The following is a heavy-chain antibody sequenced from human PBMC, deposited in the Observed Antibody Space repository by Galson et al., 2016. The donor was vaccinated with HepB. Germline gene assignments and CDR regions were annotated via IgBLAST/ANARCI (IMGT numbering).Heavy chain of an antibody. V-gene: IGHV3-11*01. J-gene: IGHJ4*02. D-gene: IGHD6-6*01. CDR2: ISNTGNTI. CDR1: GLPFSDSY. Sequence: SLRLSCAASGLPFSDSYLSWIRQAPGKGLEWISYISNTGNTIYYADSVKGRFTISRDNAKNSVYLQMNALRADDTAVYYCATQLVLTIVPGTFDSWGQGTLVTVSS. CDR3: ATQLVLTIVPGTFDS.